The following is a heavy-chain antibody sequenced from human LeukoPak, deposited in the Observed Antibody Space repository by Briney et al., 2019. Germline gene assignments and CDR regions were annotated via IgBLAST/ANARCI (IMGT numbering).Heavy chain of an antibody. CDR2: ISGSSSII. CDR3: TRDLGFDPY. D-gene: IGHD3-10*01. Sequence: PGGSLRLSCTGSGFTFSYYIMNWVRQAPGKGLEWLSYISGSSSIISYADSVRGRFTISRDNAKNTLYLQMNSLRAEDTAVYYCTRDLGFDPYWGQGTLVTVSS. V-gene: IGHV3-48*01. CDR1: GFTFSYYI. J-gene: IGHJ4*02.